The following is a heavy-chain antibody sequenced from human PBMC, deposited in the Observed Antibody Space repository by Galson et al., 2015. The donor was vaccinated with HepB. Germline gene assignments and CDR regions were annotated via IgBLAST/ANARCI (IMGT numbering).Heavy chain of an antibody. Sequence: SLRLSCAASGFNFSRFAMHWVRQAPGKGLEWVSDISFSASNIYYADSVKGRFTISRDNAKNFVSLQMNSLSAGDTALYYCVKTADMVSTIFAFWGQGALVTVSS. J-gene: IGHJ1*01. CDR2: ISFSASNI. CDR1: GFNFSRFA. V-gene: IGHV3-48*03. CDR3: VKTADMVSTIFAF. D-gene: IGHD5/OR15-5a*01.